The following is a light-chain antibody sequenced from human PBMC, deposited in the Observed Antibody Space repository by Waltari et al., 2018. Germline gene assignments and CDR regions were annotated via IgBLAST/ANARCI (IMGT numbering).Light chain of an antibody. V-gene: IGLV2-14*01. CDR2: EVT. CDR3: SSYTSSSTPLV. J-gene: IGLJ2*01. CDR1: SGAVDAYNY. Sequence: QSALTQPASVSGSPGQSIPISCTGTSGAVDAYNYVPWYQQHPGQAPKLMNYEVTSRPSGVSNRFSGSKSGNTASLTISGLQAEDEADYYCSSYTSSSTPLVFGGGTKLTVL.